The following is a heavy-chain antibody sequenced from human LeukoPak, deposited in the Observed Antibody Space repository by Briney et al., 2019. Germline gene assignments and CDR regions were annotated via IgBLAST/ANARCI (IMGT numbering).Heavy chain of an antibody. D-gene: IGHD6-13*01. CDR3: ARGGYSSSWYHFDY. CDR1: GLTVSSNY. CDR2: IYSGGTT. Sequence: GGSLRLSCAASGLTVSSNYMSWVRQAPGKGLEWVSVIYSGGTTNYADSVKGRFTISRDNSKNTLFLQMNSLRAEDTAVYYCARGGYSSSWYHFDYWGQGTLVTVSS. J-gene: IGHJ4*02. V-gene: IGHV3-53*01.